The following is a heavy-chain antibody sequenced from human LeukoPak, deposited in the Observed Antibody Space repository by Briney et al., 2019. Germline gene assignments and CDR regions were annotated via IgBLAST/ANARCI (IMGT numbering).Heavy chain of an antibody. Sequence: SETLSPTCAVYGGSFSGYYWSWIRQPPGKGLEWIGEINHSGSTNYNPSLKSRVTISVDTSSNQFSLKLTSVTAADTAVYYCAIVGATFWFDPWGQGTVATVSS. D-gene: IGHD1-26*01. V-gene: IGHV4-34*01. CDR1: GGSFSGYY. CDR3: AIVGATFWFDP. J-gene: IGHJ5*02. CDR2: INHSGST.